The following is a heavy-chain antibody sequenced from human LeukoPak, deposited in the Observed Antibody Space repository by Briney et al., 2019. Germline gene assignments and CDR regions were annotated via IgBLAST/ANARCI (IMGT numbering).Heavy chain of an antibody. D-gene: IGHD3-16*01. Sequence: VATVKISCKASGYTSKEYYIHWVQQAPGRGLEWKGRIDPADGEVIYAEAFQGRLTMSADASIDTAYLDLSSLTYVDTAVYYCATEPFLGAYYFDSWGQGTLVTVSS. CDR2: IDPADGEV. J-gene: IGHJ4*02. V-gene: IGHV1-69-2*01. CDR1: GYTSKEYY. CDR3: ATEPFLGAYYFDS.